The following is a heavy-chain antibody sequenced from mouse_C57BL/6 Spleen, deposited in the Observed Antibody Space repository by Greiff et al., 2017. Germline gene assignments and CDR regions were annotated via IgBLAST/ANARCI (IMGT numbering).Heavy chain of an antibody. CDR1: GYTFTSYW. CDR3: ARGYGSIHWYFDV. Sequence: QVQLQQPGAELVKPGASVKLSCKASGYTFTSYWMHWVKQRPGRGLEWIGRIDPRDGSTKYNEKFKGKATLTVDTSSSTAYMELHSLTSEDSAVYFCARGYGSIHWYFDVWGTGTTVTVSS. J-gene: IGHJ1*03. CDR2: IDPRDGST. V-gene: IGHV1-85*01. D-gene: IGHD1-1*01.